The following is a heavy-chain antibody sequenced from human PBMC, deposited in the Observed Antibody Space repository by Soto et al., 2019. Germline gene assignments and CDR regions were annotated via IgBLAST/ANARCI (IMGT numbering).Heavy chain of an antibody. V-gene: IGHV4-4*02. J-gene: IGHJ5*02. CDR1: GGSISTNKW. CDR2: IYHSGKT. CDR3: ARVEGKFAP. Sequence: SETLSLTCTVSGGSISTNKWWGWVRQPPGKGLEWIGEIYHSGKTNYNPSLERRVTISVDKSKNQFSLNLNSVTAADKAVYYCARVEGKFAPWSQGTLVTVSS.